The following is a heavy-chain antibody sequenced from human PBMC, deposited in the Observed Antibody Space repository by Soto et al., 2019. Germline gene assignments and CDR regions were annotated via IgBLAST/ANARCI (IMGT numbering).Heavy chain of an antibody. Sequence: GSLRLSCAASGFNFSSYRVNCVRQAPGKGLECVSYISSSSSTIYYADSVKGRFTISRDNAKNSLYLQMNSLRDEDTAVYYCARDRWRPIYYYNGMDVWGQGTTVTVSS. CDR3: ARDRWRPIYYYNGMDV. J-gene: IGHJ6*02. CDR1: GFNFSSYR. D-gene: IGHD2-21*02. V-gene: IGHV3-48*02. CDR2: ISSSSSTI.